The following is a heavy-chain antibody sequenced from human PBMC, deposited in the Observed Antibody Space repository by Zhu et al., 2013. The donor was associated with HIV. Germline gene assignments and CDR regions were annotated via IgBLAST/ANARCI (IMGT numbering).Heavy chain of an antibody. CDR3: ARGTPDIVVVPAARGFDY. V-gene: IGHV4-34*01. Sequence: QVQLQQWGAGLLKPSETLSLTCAVYGGSFSGYYWSWIRQPPGKGLEWIGEINHSGSTNYNPSLKSRVTISVDTSKNQFSLKLSSVTAADTAVYYCARGTPDIVVVPAARGFDYWGQGTLVTVSS. D-gene: IGHD2-2*01. J-gene: IGHJ4*02. CDR2: INHSGST. CDR1: GGSFSGYY.